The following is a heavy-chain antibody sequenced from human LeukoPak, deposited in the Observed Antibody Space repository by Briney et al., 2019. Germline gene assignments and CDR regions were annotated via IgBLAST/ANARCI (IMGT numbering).Heavy chain of an antibody. CDR3: AKERSFGTWLGDY. Sequence: GGSLRLSCAASGFTFSSYAMTWVRQAPEKGLEWVSAISGGGGGTYYADSVKGRFTISRDNSKNTLYLQMNSLRAEDTAVYYCAKERSFGTWLGDYWGQGALVTVSS. CDR1: GFTFSSYA. V-gene: IGHV3-23*01. D-gene: IGHD5-12*01. CDR2: ISGGGGGT. J-gene: IGHJ4*02.